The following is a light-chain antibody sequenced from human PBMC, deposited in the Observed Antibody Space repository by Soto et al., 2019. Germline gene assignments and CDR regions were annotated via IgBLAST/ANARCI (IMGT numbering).Light chain of an antibody. V-gene: IGKV3-20*01. CDR1: QTINSHF. CDR3: HHYGSSTWT. Sequence: EIVLTQSPRTLSLSPGERVTLSCSASQTINSHFLAWYQQKSGQAPRLLIHGASNRATNIPDRFSGSGSGTDFTLTISRLETEDVAMYYCHHYGSSTWTFGQGPKVEIK. J-gene: IGKJ1*01. CDR2: GAS.